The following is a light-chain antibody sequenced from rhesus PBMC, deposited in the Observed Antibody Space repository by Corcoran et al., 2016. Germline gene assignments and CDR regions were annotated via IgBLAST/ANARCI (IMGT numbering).Light chain of an antibody. CDR1: QGISSW. V-gene: IGKV1-19*01. J-gene: IGKJ1*01. CDR3: QQYDDLPRT. CDR2: HAS. Sequence: DIQMTQSPSSLSASVGDKVTINCHARQGISSWLAWYQQKPGKAPKPLIYHASSLQSGVPSRFSGSGSGTEYTLTISSLQPEDFSTYYCQQYDDLPRTFGQGTKVEIK.